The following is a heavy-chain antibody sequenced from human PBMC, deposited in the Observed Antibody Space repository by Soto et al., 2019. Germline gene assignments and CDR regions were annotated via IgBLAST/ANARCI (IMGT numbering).Heavy chain of an antibody. CDR1: GGSVSSGSYY. D-gene: IGHD6-13*01. Sequence: TSETLSLTCTVSGGSVSSGSYYWSWIRQPPGKGLEWIGYIYYSGSTNYNPSLKSRVTLSVDTSKNQFSLKLSSVTAADTAVFYCARCVYQQLVPSFDYWGQGTLVTVSS. CDR3: ARCVYQQLVPSFDY. V-gene: IGHV4-61*01. J-gene: IGHJ4*02. CDR2: IYYSGST.